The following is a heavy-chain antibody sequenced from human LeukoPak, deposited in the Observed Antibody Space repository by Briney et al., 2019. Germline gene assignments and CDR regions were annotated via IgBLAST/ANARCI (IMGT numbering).Heavy chain of an antibody. CDR2: ISSSGSTI. D-gene: IGHD3-10*01. CDR3: AREEYYGSGSYYKGPLFDY. V-gene: IGHV3-48*03. CDR1: GFTFSSYE. J-gene: IGHJ4*02. Sequence: GGSLRLSCAASGFTFSSYEMNWVRQAPGKGLEWVSYISSSGSTIYYADSVKGRFTISRDNAKNSLYLQMNSLRAEDTAVYYCAREEYYGSGSYYKGPLFDYWGREPWSPSPQ.